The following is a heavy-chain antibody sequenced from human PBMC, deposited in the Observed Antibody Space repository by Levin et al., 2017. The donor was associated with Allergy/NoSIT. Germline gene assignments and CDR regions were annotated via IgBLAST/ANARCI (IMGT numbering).Heavy chain of an antibody. J-gene: IGHJ3*02. V-gene: IGHV3-74*01. D-gene: IGHD5-12*01. CDR1: GFTFSSYW. CDR2: INSDGSDT. Sequence: GGSLRLSCAASGFTFSSYWIHWVRQAPGKGLVWVSRINSDGSDTIYADSVKGRFTVSRDNAKNTLYLQMSSLRGEDTAVYYCARGGGSHAFDIWGQGTMVTV. CDR3: ARGGGSHAFDI.